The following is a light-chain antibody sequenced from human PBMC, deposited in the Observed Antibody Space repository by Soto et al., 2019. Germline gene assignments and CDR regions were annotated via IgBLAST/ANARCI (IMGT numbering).Light chain of an antibody. J-gene: IGLJ1*01. CDR2: DVS. Sequence: QSVLTQPAPVSGSPGQSITISCTGTSSDVGGYNHVSWYQQHPGKAPKLMIYDVSNRPSGVSNRFSGSKSGNTASLAISGLQPEDEADYYCSSFTSTSTNYVFGTGTKVTVL. V-gene: IGLV2-14*01. CDR3: SSFTSTSTNYV. CDR1: SSDVGGYNH.